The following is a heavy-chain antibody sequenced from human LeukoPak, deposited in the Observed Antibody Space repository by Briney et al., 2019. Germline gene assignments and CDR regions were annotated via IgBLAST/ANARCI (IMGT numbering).Heavy chain of an antibody. CDR3: ARTIYSYGYRGLYDY. Sequence: PSETLSLTCTVSGGSISSSSYYWGWIRQPPGKGLEWIGSIYYSGSTYYNPSLKSRVTISVDTSKNQFSLKLSSVTAADTAVYYCARTIYSYGYRGLYDYWGQGTLVTVSS. CDR2: IYYSGST. CDR1: GGSISSSSYY. D-gene: IGHD5-18*01. V-gene: IGHV4-39*07. J-gene: IGHJ4*02.